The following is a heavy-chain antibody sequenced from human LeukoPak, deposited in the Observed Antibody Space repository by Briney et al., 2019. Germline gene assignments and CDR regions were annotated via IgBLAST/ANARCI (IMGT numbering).Heavy chain of an antibody. J-gene: IGHJ4*02. CDR1: GYTLSDLS. Sequence: ASVKVSCKVSGYTLSDLSMHWVRQTPGKGLEWMGGFDPEERKRIYAQNFQGRVTMTEDTSTDTAYTELSSLRSEDTAVYYCATVVGYYQSFDYWGQGTLVTVSS. CDR2: FDPEERKR. CDR3: ATVVGYYQSFDY. D-gene: IGHD1-26*01. V-gene: IGHV1-24*01.